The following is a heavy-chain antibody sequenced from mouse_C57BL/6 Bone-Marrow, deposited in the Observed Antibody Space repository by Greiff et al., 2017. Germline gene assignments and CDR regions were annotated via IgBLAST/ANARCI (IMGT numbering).Heavy chain of an antibody. CDR2: INPNYGTT. Sequence: EVKLQESGPELVKPGASVKISCKASGYSFTDYNMNWVQQSNGKSLEWIGVINPNYGTTSYNQQFKGKATLTVDQSSSTAYMQLNSLTSEDSAVYYCARYDYEAWFAYWGQGTLVTVSA. CDR3: ARYDYEAWFAY. D-gene: IGHD2-4*01. J-gene: IGHJ3*01. V-gene: IGHV1-39*01. CDR1: GYSFTDYN.